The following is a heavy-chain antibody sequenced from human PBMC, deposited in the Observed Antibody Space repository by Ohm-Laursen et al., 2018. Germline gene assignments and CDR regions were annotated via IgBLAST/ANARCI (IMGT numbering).Heavy chain of an antibody. V-gene: IGHV3-30*18. CDR1: GFTFSSFG. D-gene: IGHD1-26*01. CDR3: AKVPIVGATRGDAFDI. CDR2: ISYDGSNK. J-gene: IGHJ3*02. Sequence: SLRLSCAASGFTFSSFGMNWVRQAPGKGLEWVAVISYDGSNKYYADSVKGRFTISRDNSKNTLYLQMNSLRAEDTAVYYCAKVPIVGATRGDAFDIWGQGTMVTVSS.